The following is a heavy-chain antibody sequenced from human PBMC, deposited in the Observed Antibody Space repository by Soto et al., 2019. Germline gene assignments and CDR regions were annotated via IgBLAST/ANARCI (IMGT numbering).Heavy chain of an antibody. CDR2: INSDGSST. CDR3: ARDSYPAEYCSGGSCYPFDY. J-gene: IGHJ4*02. Sequence: GGSLRLSCAASGFTFSSYWMHWVRQAPGKGLVWVSRINSDGSSTSYADSVKGRFTISRDNAKNTLYLQMNSLRAEDTAVYYCARDSYPAEYCSGGSCYPFDYWGQGTLVTVSS. D-gene: IGHD2-15*01. CDR1: GFTFSSYW. V-gene: IGHV3-74*01.